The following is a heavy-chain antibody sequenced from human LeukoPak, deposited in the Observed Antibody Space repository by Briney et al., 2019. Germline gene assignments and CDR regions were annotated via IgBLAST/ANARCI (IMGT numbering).Heavy chain of an antibody. Sequence: PGGSLTLSCAGSGFTFSSYAMSWVRQAPGQGLEWVSVISDSGDYTSYADSVRGRFTTSRDNSRNTLYLQMISLRPEDTAVYYRAKDTPIGKYCTNGVCSPFDYWGQGTLVTVSS. CDR1: GFTFSSYA. CDR2: ISDSGDYT. V-gene: IGHV3-23*01. D-gene: IGHD2-8*01. J-gene: IGHJ4*02. CDR3: AKDTPIGKYCTNGVCSPFDY.